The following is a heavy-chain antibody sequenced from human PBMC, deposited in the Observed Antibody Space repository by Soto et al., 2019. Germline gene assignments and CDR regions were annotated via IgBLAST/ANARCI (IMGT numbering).Heavy chain of an antibody. D-gene: IGHD1-1*01. J-gene: IGHJ3*01. CDR2: ISPGADVS. CDR1: GFTFSSFV. CDR3: VRRARTATTKWGAFDV. V-gene: IGHV3-23*01. Sequence: EVQLLESGGGLVQPGGSLRLSCAASGFTFSSFVMNWVRQAPGKGLEWVSTISPGADVSHYTDSVKGRFTISRDNSRRTLHLHMDSLRVEDAAVYFCVRRARTATTKWGAFDVWGQGTAVTVSS.